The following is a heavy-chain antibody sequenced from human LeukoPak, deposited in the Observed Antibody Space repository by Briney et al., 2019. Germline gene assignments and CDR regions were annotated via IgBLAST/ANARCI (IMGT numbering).Heavy chain of an antibody. CDR2: IYYSGST. D-gene: IGHD1/OR15-1a*01. CDR1: GGSISSYY. V-gene: IGHV4-59*01. Sequence: KPSETLSLTCTVSGGSISSYYWSWIRQPPGKGLEWIGTIYYSGSTKNNPSLKSRVTISVDTSRNQLSLKLSSVTAADTAVYYCARGVGTSGDYWGQGTLVTVSS. J-gene: IGHJ4*02. CDR3: ARGVGTSGDY.